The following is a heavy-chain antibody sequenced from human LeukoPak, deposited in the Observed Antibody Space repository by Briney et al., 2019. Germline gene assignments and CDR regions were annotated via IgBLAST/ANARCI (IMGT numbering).Heavy chain of an antibody. Sequence: GGSLRLSCAASGFTFSSYFMTWVRQSPGKGLERVSSISGSGATTYYADSVKGRFAISRDNSKNTLYLQTNHLRAEDTAVYFCVRAIMSPDYWGQGTLVTVSS. CDR1: GFTFSSYF. V-gene: IGHV3-23*01. CDR3: VRAIMSPDY. CDR2: ISGSGATT. D-gene: IGHD5-24*01. J-gene: IGHJ4*02.